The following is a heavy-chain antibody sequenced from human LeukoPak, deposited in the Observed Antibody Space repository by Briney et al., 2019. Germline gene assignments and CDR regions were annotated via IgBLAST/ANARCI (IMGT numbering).Heavy chain of an antibody. Sequence: SETLSLTCTVSGGSISSYYWSWSRDPPGKGREWSGFIYDSGSTNYNPSLKSRVTISVDTSKNQFSLKLRSVTAADTAVYYCARTTEAHSWQTRYYSYYMDVWGKGTTVTVSS. CDR2: IYDSGST. V-gene: IGHV4-59*01. D-gene: IGHD6-13*01. CDR1: GGSISSYY. CDR3: ARTTEAHSWQTRYYSYYMDV. J-gene: IGHJ6*03.